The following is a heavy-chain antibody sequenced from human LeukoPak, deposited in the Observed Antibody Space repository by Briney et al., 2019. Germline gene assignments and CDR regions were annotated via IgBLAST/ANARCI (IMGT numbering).Heavy chain of an antibody. Sequence: ASVEVSCKASGYTFTSYYMHWVRQAPGQGLEWMGIINPSGGSTSYAQKFQGRVTMTRDTSTSTVCMELSSLRSEDTAVYYCARTRPQYCSGGSCYHSYNWFDPWGQGTLVTVSS. CDR1: GYTFTSYY. D-gene: IGHD2-15*01. J-gene: IGHJ5*02. CDR2: INPSGGST. V-gene: IGHV1-46*01. CDR3: ARTRPQYCSGGSCYHSYNWFDP.